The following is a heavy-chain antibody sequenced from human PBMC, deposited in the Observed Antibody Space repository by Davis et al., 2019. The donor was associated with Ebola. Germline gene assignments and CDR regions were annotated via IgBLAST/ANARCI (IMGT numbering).Heavy chain of an antibody. J-gene: IGHJ4*02. V-gene: IGHV3-23*01. CDR3: ARGREMATITGVFDY. D-gene: IGHD5-24*01. CDR2: ISGSGGST. CDR1: GFTFSSYA. Sequence: GGSLRLSCAASGFTFSSYAMSWVRQAPGKGLEWVSAISGSGGSTYYADSVKGRFTISRDNSKNTLYLQMNSLRAEDTAVYYCARGREMATITGVFDYWGQGTLVTVSS.